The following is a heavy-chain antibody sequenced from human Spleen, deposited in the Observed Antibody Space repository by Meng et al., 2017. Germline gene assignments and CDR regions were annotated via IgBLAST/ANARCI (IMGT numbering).Heavy chain of an antibody. D-gene: IGHD3-10*01. J-gene: IGHJ4*01. CDR2: INYSGTT. CDR1: GASLSSRTYH. Sequence: QLQLQESGPGLVKPSETLSLTCTVSGASLSSRTYHWGWIRQPPGKGLEWIGSINYSGTTYYHSSLKSRVTISVDTSKMQFSLRLTFVTAADTAVYYCARRAVRGDIDYWGHGTLVTVSS. CDR3: ARRAVRGDIDY. V-gene: IGHV4-39*01.